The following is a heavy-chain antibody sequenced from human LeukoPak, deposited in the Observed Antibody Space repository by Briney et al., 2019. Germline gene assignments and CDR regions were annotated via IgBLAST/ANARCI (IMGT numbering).Heavy chain of an antibody. CDR2: INPNSGGT. CDR1: GYTFTGYY. Sequence: AASVKVSCKASGYTFTGYYMHWVRQAPGQGLEWMGWINPNSGGTNYAQKFQGRVTMTRDTSISTAYMELSRLRSDDTAVYYCARTAMADYYYYYMDVWGKGTTVTISS. J-gene: IGHJ6*03. D-gene: IGHD5-18*01. V-gene: IGHV1-2*02. CDR3: ARTAMADYYYYYMDV.